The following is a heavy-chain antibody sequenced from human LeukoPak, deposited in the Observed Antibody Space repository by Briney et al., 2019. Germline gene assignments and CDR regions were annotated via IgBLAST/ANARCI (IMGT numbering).Heavy chain of an antibody. D-gene: IGHD4-23*01. CDR1: GFTFSNYW. J-gene: IGHJ4*02. Sequence: GGSLSLSCAVSGFTFSNYWMSWVRQAPGRGLEWVANIKQDGSMTQYADSVRGRFTISRDNAKSSVYLQMSSLKAEDSAIYYCARDESGGYYVYWSQGTLVTVSS. CDR2: IKQDGSMT. CDR3: ARDESGGYYVY. V-gene: IGHV3-7*01.